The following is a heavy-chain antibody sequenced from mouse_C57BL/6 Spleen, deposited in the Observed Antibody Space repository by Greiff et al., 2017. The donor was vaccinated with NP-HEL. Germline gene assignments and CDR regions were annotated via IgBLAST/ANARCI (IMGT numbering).Heavy chain of an antibody. Sequence: QVQLQQPGAELVMPGASVKLSCKASGYTFTSYWMHWVKQRPGQGLEWIGEIDPSDSYTNYNQKFKGKSTLTVDKSSSTAYMQLSSLTSEDSAVYYCARQFSNYFDYWGQGTTLTVSS. CDR1: GYTFTSYW. CDR2: IDPSDSYT. CDR3: ARQFSNYFDY. V-gene: IGHV1-69*01. J-gene: IGHJ2*01.